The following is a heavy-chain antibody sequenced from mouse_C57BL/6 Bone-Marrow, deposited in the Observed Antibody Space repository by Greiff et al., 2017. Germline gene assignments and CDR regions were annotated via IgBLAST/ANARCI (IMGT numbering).Heavy chain of an antibody. Sequence: EVKLVESGGGLVKPGGSLKLSCAASGFTFSDYGMHWVRQAPEKGLEWVAYISSGSSTIYYADTVKGRFTISRDNAKNTLFLQMTSLRSEDTAMYYCARRTFHYYGSSWFAYWGQGTLVTVSA. CDR2: ISSGSSTI. D-gene: IGHD1-1*01. CDR1: GFTFSDYG. CDR3: ARRTFHYYGSSWFAY. V-gene: IGHV5-17*01. J-gene: IGHJ3*01.